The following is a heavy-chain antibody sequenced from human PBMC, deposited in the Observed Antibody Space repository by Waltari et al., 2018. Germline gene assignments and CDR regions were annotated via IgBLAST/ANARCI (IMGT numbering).Heavy chain of an antibody. J-gene: IGHJ4*02. CDR1: GGSMSXKNNY. D-gene: IGHD2-2*03. Sequence: QVQLXESGPGLLKPSETLSLTXTVSGGSMSXKNNYWGWIRQPPGKGLEWIGSIYYSGSAFHNPSLASXFTMXVXTSKXXFSXKLTSVTXXXTAGXYCARQTMDXVAAPFDXXGRGTPVTVSS. CDR3: ARQTMDXVAAPFDX. V-gene: IGHV4-39*01. CDR2: IYYSGSA.